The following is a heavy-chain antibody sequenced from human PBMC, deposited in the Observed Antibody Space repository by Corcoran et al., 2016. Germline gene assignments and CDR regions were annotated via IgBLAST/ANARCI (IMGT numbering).Heavy chain of an antibody. Sequence: EVQLVESGGGLVKPGGSLRLSCAASGFTFNNAWMNWVRQAPGKGLEWVGRIKSETAGGTTDYAAPVKGRFTISRDDSKNTLYLQMNSLKTEDTAVYYCTRGEYSSSSAVDYWGQGTLVTVSS. D-gene: IGHD6-6*01. V-gene: IGHV3-15*07. CDR1: GFTFNNAW. J-gene: IGHJ4*02. CDR3: TRGEYSSSSAVDY. CDR2: IKSETAGGTT.